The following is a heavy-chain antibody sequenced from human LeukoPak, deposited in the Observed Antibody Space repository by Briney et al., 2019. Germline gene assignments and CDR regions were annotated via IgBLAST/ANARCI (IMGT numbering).Heavy chain of an antibody. CDR2: ISDGGGGT. D-gene: IGHD4-17*01. J-gene: IGHJ4*02. V-gene: IGHV3-23*01. CDR3: ARDYADYVGYFFFDY. CDR1: GFTFTDFA. Sequence: GGSLRLSCIASGFTFTDFAMNWVRQAPGKGLEWVASISDGGGGTYYAGSAKGRFSISRDNSQNTLYLQMNNLRAEDTAIYYCARDYADYVGYFFFDYWGQGSLVTVSS.